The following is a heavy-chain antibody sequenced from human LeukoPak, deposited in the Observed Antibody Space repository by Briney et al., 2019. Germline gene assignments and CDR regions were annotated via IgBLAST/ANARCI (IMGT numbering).Heavy chain of an antibody. J-gene: IGHJ6*03. V-gene: IGHV1-69*05. CDR2: IIPIFGSA. Sequence: SVKVSCKASGGTFSSYAISWVRQAPGQGLEWMGRIIPIFGSAIYAQKFQGRVTITTDESTSTAYMELSSLRSEDTAVYYCARESSGRSGEFYYYYYYYMDVWGKGTTVTVSS. CDR3: ARESSGRSGEFYYYYYYYMDV. D-gene: IGHD1-26*01. CDR1: GGTFSSYA.